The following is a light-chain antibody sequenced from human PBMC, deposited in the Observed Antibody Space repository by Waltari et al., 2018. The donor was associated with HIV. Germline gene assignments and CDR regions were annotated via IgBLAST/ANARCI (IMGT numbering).Light chain of an antibody. CDR2: AAS. CDR1: QSVSSN. Sequence: EIVMTQSPATLSVSPGERATLSCRASQSVSSNLAWYQQKPGQAPRLLIFAASTSATGIPARFSGSGSGTEFTLTISSLQSEDFALYYCQQYNDWPRTFGQGTKVEIK. V-gene: IGKV3D-15*01. CDR3: QQYNDWPRT. J-gene: IGKJ1*01.